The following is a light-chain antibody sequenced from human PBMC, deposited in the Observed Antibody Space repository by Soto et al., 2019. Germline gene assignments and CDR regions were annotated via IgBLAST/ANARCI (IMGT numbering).Light chain of an antibody. J-gene: IGKJ1*01. CDR3: QQYNSYSQWK. CDR2: KAS. Sequence: IQMTQSPSTLSASVGDRVAITCRSSQSISSWLAWYQQKPGKAPKLLIYKASSLESGVPSRFSGSGSGTDFTLTISSLQPDDFATYYCQQYNSYSQWKFGQGTKVDIK. V-gene: IGKV1-5*03. CDR1: QSISSW.